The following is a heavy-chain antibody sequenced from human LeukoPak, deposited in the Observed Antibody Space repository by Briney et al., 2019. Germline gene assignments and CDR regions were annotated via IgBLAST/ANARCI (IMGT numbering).Heavy chain of an antibody. CDR1: GFTFSSYG. CDR2: IRYDGTNK. D-gene: IGHD2-2*01. V-gene: IGHV3-30*02. Sequence: GGSLRLSCAASGFTFSSYGMHWVRQAPGKGLEWVAFIRYDGTNKYYADSVKGRFTISRDNSKNTLYLQMNSLRAEDTAVYYCAKDSWGRYCSSTSCYGDYWGQGTLVTVSS. CDR3: AKDSWGRYCSSTSCYGDY. J-gene: IGHJ4*02.